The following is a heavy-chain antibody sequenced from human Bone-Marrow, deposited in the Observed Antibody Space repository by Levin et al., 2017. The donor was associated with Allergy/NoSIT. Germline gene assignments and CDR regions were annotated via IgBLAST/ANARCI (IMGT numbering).Heavy chain of an antibody. V-gene: IGHV2-5*02. J-gene: IGHJ1*01. CDR2: IYWDDDK. D-gene: IGHD6-13*01. CDR3: VHISGSWSSLVQH. Sequence: GSGPTLVKPTQTLTLTCSFSGFSLNADGEGVGWIRQPPGKALEWLAHIYWDDDKRHSPALKGRVTITKDTSRAHVVLTMTNMATVDTGTYFWVHISGSWSSLVQHWGQGTQVTVSS. CDR1: GFSLNADGEG.